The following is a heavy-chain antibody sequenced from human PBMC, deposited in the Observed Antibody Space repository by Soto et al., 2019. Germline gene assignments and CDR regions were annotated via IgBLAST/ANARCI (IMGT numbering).Heavy chain of an antibody. CDR2: INHSGST. V-gene: IGHV4-34*01. D-gene: IGHD1-20*01. J-gene: IGHJ6*03. Sequence: SETLSLTCAVYGGSFSGYYWSWIRQPPGKGLEWIGEINHSGSTNYNPSLKSRVTISVDTSKNQFSLKLSSVTAADTAVYYCAREPPITGTTDNHYYYYMDVWGKGTTVTVSS. CDR1: GGSFSGYY. CDR3: AREPPITGTTDNHYYYYMDV.